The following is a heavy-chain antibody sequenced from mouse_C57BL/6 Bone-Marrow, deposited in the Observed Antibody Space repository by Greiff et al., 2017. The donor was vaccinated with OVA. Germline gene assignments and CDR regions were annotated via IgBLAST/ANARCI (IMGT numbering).Heavy chain of an antibody. D-gene: IGHD1-1*01. J-gene: IGHJ3*01. CDR2: INPDSSTI. CDR3: ARAYSSYEGFAY. V-gene: IGHV4-1*01. Sequence: EVKLMESGGGLVQPGGSLKLSCAASGFDFSRYWMSWVRRAPGNGLEWIGEINPDSSTINYAPSLKDKFIISRDNAKNTLYLQMSQVRSEDTALYYGARAYSSYEGFAYWGQGTLVTVSA. CDR1: GFDFSRYW.